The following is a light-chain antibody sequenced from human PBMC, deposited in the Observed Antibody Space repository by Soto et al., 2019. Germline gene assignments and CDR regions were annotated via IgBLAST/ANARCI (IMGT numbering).Light chain of an antibody. V-gene: IGKV1-33*01. CDR2: DAS. CDR1: QDISNN. J-gene: IGKJ5*01. CDR3: QQYDNLLIA. Sequence: DIQMTQSPSSLSASVGDRVTITCQASQDISNNLNWYPQKPGKAPKILIYDASNLETGVPTRVRGSRSGTDFTFTISSLHPEDIATYYCQQYDNLLIAFGQGTLLEIK.